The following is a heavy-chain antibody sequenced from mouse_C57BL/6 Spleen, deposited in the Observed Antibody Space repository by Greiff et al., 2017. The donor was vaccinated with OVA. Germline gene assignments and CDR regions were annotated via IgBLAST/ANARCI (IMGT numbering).Heavy chain of an antibody. Sequence: EVKLVESGPGLVKPSQSLSLTCSVTGYSITSGYYCNWIRQFPGNQLEWMGYLRYDGSNNYNPSLKNRTSITRDTSTNQFFLKLNSVTTEDAAAYYCARGPGPLGAMDYWGQGTSVTVSS. D-gene: IGHD4-1*01. V-gene: IGHV3-6*01. CDR3: ARGPGPLGAMDY. CDR2: LRYDGSN. CDR1: GYSITSGYY. J-gene: IGHJ4*01.